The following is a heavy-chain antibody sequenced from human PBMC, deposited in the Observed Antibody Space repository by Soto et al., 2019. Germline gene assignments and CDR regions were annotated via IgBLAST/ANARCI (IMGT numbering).Heavy chain of an antibody. D-gene: IGHD3-10*01. Sequence: QVQLVQSGAEVKKPGSSVKVSCKASGGTFSSYAISWVRQAPGQGLEWMGVIIPIFGTANYAQKFQGRVTITADESTSTADMELSSLRSEDTAVYYCARDQDYYGSGSWGWFDPWGQGTLVTVSS. CDR1: GGTFSSYA. CDR3: ARDQDYYGSGSWGWFDP. CDR2: IIPIFGTA. V-gene: IGHV1-69*01. J-gene: IGHJ5*02.